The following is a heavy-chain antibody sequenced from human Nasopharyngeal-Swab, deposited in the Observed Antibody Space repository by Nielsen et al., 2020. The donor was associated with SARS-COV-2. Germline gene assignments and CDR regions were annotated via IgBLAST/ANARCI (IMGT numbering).Heavy chain of an antibody. CDR3: ARRGIAARLDYYYYMDV. J-gene: IGHJ6*03. D-gene: IGHD6-6*01. CDR2: IYPGDSDT. V-gene: IGHV5-51*01. CDR1: GYNFTSYW. Sequence: GESLKISCKGSGYNFTSYWIGWVRQMPGKGLEWMGIIYPGDSDTRYSPSFQGQVTISADKSISTAYLQWSSLKASDTAMYYCARRGIAARLDYYYYMDVWGKGTTVTVSS.